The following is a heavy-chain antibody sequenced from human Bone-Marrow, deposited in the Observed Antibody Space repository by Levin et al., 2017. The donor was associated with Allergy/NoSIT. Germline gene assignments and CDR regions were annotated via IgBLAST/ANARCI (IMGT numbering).Heavy chain of an antibody. CDR2: IRPNSERT. Sequence: GESLKISCAASGFSFANHAMTWVRHAPGKGLEWVSTIRPNSERTYFADSVKGRFTVSRDDSVNMMSLQMSSLRADDAAVYYCAREQGARGWYTVDFWGQGAVVTVSS. V-gene: IGHV3-23*01. CDR3: AREQGARGWYTVDF. J-gene: IGHJ4*02. D-gene: IGHD6-19*01. CDR1: GFSFANHA.